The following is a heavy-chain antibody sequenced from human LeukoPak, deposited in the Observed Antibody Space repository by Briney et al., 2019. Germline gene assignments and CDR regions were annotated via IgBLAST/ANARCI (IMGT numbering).Heavy chain of an antibody. Sequence: GGSLRLSCAASGFTFSSYGMHWVRQAPGKGLEWVAVIWYDGSNKYYADSVKGRFTIPRDNSKNTLYLQMNSLRAEDTAVYYCARDEYYYDSSGYTYYYYYYMDVWGKGTTVTVSS. V-gene: IGHV3-33*01. CDR2: IWYDGSNK. J-gene: IGHJ6*03. CDR1: GFTFSSYG. CDR3: ARDEYYYDSSGYTYYYYYYMDV. D-gene: IGHD3-22*01.